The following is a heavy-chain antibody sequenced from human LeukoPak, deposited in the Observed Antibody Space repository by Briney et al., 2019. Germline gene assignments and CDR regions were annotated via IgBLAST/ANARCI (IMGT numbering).Heavy chain of an antibody. CDR2: INPSGGST. D-gene: IGHD3-10*01. V-gene: IGHV1-46*01. J-gene: IGHJ4*02. CDR1: GYTFTSYY. Sequence: ASVKVSCKASGYTFTSYYMHWVRQAPGQGLEWMGIINPSGGSTSYAQKFQGRVTMTSDTSTSTVYMELSSLRSEDTAVYYCARDSIFLEKPHYYGSGSPNLYFDYWGQGTLVTVSS. CDR3: ARDSIFLEKPHYYGSGSPNLYFDY.